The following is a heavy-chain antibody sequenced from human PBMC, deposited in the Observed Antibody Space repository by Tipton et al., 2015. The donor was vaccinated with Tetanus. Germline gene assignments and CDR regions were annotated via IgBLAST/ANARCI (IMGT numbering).Heavy chain of an antibody. CDR1: GASISTTSYY. CDR2: VYYGGTP. CDR3: TTTAVGVPLDP. Sequence: TLSLTCTVSGASISTTSYYWGWVRQPPGKGLECIGSVYYGGTPYYNPSPKSRVTISVDTSKNQFSLSLRSVTAADTAVYYCTTTAVGVPLDPWGQGTLVTVSS. V-gene: IGHV4-39*01. D-gene: IGHD6-13*01. J-gene: IGHJ5*02.